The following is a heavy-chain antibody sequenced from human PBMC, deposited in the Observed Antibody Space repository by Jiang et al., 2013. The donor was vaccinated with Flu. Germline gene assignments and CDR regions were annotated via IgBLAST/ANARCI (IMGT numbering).Heavy chain of an antibody. Sequence: GPGLVKPSETLSLTCTVSGYSISSGYYWGWVRQPPGKGLEWIGSIYHSGGTYYNPSLKSRVTISVDTSKNQFSLKLSSVTAADTAVYYCASTISYCGGDCYSGPKLYFDYWGQGTLVTV. CDR2: IYHSGGT. D-gene: IGHD2-21*02. V-gene: IGHV4-38-2*02. CDR1: GYSISSGYY. J-gene: IGHJ4*02. CDR3: ASTISYCGGDCYSGPKLYFDY.